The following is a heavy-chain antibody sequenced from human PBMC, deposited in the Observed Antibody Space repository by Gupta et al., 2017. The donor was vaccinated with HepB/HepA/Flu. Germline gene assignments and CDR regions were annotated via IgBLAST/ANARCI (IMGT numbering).Heavy chain of an antibody. CDR1: GFTVSSNY. CDR2: SYSGGST. D-gene: IGHD6-6*01. J-gene: IGHJ6*02. CDR3: ARVQRSPYSSSPLRDYGMDV. Sequence: EVQLVESGGGLVQPGWSLRLSCAASGFTVSSNYMSWVRQAPGKGLEWVSVSYSGGSTYYADSVKGRFTISRDNSKKTLYLQMKSRRAEETAVYYCARVQRSPYSSSPLRDYGMDVWGQGTTVTVSS. V-gene: IGHV3-66*01.